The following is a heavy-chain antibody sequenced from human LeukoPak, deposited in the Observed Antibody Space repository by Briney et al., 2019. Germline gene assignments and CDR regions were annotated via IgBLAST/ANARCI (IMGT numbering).Heavy chain of an antibody. CDR2: IKSKTYGGTT. CDR3: ARGGGGYVVGTAFDY. Sequence: PGGSLRLSCAASGFTFRNAWMSWVRQAPGKGLEWVGRIKSKTYGGTTDYAAPVKGRFTISRDDSKNTLFLQMSSLKTEDTAVYYCARGGGGYVVGTAFDYWGQGTLVTVSS. D-gene: IGHD5-12*01. V-gene: IGHV3-15*01. J-gene: IGHJ4*02. CDR1: GFTFRNAW.